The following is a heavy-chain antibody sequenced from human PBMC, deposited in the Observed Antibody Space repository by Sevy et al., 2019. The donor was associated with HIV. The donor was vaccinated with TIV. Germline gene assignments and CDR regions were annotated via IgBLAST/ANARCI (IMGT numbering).Heavy chain of an antibody. CDR3: ARDRGYCTNGVCYLPYFDY. D-gene: IGHD2-8*01. Sequence: SETRSLTCTVSGGSISSYYWSWIRQPAGKGLEWIGRIYTSRSTNYNPSLKSRVTMSVDTSKNQFSLKLSSVTAADTAVYYCARDRGYCTNGVCYLPYFDYWGQGTLVTVSS. CDR1: GGSISSYY. J-gene: IGHJ4*02. CDR2: IYTSRST. V-gene: IGHV4-4*07.